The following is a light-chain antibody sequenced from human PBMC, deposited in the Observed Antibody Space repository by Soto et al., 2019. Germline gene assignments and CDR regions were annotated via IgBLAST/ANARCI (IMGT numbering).Light chain of an antibody. J-gene: IGKJ2*01. V-gene: IGKV1-39*01. Sequence: DIQMTQSPSSLSASVGDRVTITCRASQNIRHYLTWYQQRPGKTPNLLVYAASNLRGGVPSRFSGSGSGTVFTLTINSLQPEDFATYYCQQIHSTSSYTFGQGTRVDIK. CDR3: QQIHSTSSYT. CDR1: QNIRHY. CDR2: AAS.